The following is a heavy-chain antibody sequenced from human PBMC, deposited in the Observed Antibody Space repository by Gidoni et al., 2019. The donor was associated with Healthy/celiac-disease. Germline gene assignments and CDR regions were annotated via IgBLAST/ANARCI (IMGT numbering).Heavy chain of an antibody. CDR1: GGTFSSYA. V-gene: IGHV1-69*06. Sequence: QVQLVQSGAEVKKPGSSVKVSCKASGGTFSSYAISWVRQAPGQGLEWMGGIIPIFGTANYEQKFQGRVTITADKSTSTAYMELSSLRSEDTAVYYCATSRSVVVVVAATPPYGMDVWGKGTTVTVSS. J-gene: IGHJ6*04. D-gene: IGHD2-15*01. CDR3: ATSRSVVVVVAATPPYGMDV. CDR2: IIPIFGTA.